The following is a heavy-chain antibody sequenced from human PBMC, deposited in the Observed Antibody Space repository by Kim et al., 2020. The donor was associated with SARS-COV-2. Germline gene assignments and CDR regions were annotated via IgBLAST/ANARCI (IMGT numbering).Heavy chain of an antibody. J-gene: IGHJ4*02. V-gene: IGHV4-39*02. D-gene: IGHD5-12*01. CDR1: GGSISSSSYY. CDR3: AREATIVGGGFDY. Sequence: SETLSLTCTVSGGSISSSSYYWGWIRQPPGKGLEWIGSIYYSGSTYYNPSLKSRVTISVDTSKNQFSLKLSSVTAADTAVYYCAREATIVGGGFDYWGQGTLVTVSS. CDR2: IYYSGST.